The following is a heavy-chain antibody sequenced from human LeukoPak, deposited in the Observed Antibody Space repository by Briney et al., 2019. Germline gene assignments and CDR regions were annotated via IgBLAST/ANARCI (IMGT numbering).Heavy chain of an antibody. V-gene: IGHV4-34*01. J-gene: IGHJ4*02. D-gene: IGHD3-22*01. CDR3: ATLIVRRVY. CDR2: INHSGST. CDR1: GGSFSGYY. Sequence: SETLSLTCAVYGGSFSGYYWSWIRQPPGKGLEWIGEINHSGSTNYNPSLKSRVTMSVDTSKNQFSLKLSSVTAADTAVYFCATLIVRRVYWGQGTLVTVSS.